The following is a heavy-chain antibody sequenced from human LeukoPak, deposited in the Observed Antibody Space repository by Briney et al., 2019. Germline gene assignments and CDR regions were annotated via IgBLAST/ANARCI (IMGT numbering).Heavy chain of an antibody. D-gene: IGHD2-15*01. V-gene: IGHV4-59*01. CDR2: IYYSGST. J-gene: IGHJ4*02. Sequence: NPSETLSLTCTVSGGSISSYYWSWIRQPPGKGLEWIGYIYYSGSTDYNPSLKSRVTISVETSKNQFSLKLSSVTAADTAVYYCARVTGYVIEDNFDYWGQGTLVTVSS. CDR1: GGSISSYY. CDR3: ARVTGYVIEDNFDY.